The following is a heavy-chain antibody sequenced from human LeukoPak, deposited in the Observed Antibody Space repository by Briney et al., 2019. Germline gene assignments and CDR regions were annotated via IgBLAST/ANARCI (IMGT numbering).Heavy chain of an antibody. V-gene: IGHV3-21*01. D-gene: IGHD1-1*01. CDR3: ARSLTTLTYEGY. CDR1: GLTFSSSA. Sequence: GGSLRLSCAASGLTFSSSAMSWVRQAPGKGLEWVSSINSGSTYTYYTKSVKGRFTVSRDNAKNSLFLQMNSLRAEDTAIYYCARSLTTLTYEGYWGQGTLVTVSS. CDR2: INSGSTYT. J-gene: IGHJ4*02.